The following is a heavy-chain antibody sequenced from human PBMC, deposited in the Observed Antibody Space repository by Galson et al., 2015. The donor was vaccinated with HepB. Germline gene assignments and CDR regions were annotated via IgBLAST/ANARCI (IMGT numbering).Heavy chain of an antibody. J-gene: IGHJ4*02. V-gene: IGHV3-72*01. CDR2: SRNKANGYIS. Sequence: SLRLSCAVSGFTFSAHYMDWVRQAPGKELEWVGRSRNKANGYISQYAASVKGRFTISRDASKNSMYLQMNSLKTDDTAIYYCARESAANYVFDFWGPGTLVTVSS. CDR1: GFTFSAHY. CDR3: ARESAANYVFDF. D-gene: IGHD6-25*01.